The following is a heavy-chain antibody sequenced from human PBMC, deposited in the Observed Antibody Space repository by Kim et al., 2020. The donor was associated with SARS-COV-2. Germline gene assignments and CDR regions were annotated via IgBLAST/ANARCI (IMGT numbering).Heavy chain of an antibody. CDR1: GGSFSGYY. V-gene: IGHV4-34*01. CDR2: INHSGST. J-gene: IGHJ6*02. CDR3: ARGYYDFWSGYSAPYGMDV. D-gene: IGHD3-3*01. Sequence: SETLSLTCAVYGGSFSGYYWSWIRQPPGKGLEWIGEINHSGSTNYNPSLKSRVTISVDTSKNQFSLKLSSVTAADTAVYYCARGYYDFWSGYSAPYGMDVWGQGTTVTVSS.